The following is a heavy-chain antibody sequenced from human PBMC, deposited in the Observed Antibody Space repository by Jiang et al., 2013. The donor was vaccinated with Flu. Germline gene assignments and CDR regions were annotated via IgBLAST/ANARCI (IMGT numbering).Heavy chain of an antibody. Sequence: GAEVKKPGESLRISCKGSGYSFTSYWISWVRQMPGKGLEWMGRIDPSDSYTNYSPSFQDHVTISADKSISTAYLQWSSLKASDTAMYYCARREGTELMGQLGGNYYYYGMDVWGQGTTVTVSS. CDR1: GYSFTSYW. J-gene: IGHJ6*02. CDR3: ARREGTELMGQLGGNYYYYGMDV. CDR2: IDPSDSYT. D-gene: IGHD6-6*01. V-gene: IGHV5-10-1*01.